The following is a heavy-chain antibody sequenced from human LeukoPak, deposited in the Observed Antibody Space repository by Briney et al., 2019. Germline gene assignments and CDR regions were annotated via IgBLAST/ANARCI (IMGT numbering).Heavy chain of an antibody. CDR2: ISGSGGST. CDR3: ASRGSYGDYHPVTFDY. D-gene: IGHD4-17*01. J-gene: IGHJ4*02. CDR1: GFTFSSYA. Sequence: PGGSLRLSCAASGFTFSSYAMSWVRQAPGKGLEWVSAISGSGGSTYYADSVKGRFTISRDNSKNTLYLQMNSLRAEDTAVYYCASRGSYGDYHPVTFDYWGQGTLVTVSS. V-gene: IGHV3-23*01.